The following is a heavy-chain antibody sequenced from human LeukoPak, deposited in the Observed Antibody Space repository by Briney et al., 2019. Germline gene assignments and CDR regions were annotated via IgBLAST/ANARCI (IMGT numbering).Heavy chain of an antibody. CDR3: ATYRQVLLPFES. D-gene: IGHD2-8*02. Sequence: GGSLRLSCAASGFTFSSYGMHWVRQAPGKGLEWVAFIRYDGSNKYYADSVKGRFTISRDNSKSTLSLQMNSLRAEDTAIYYCATYRQVLLPFESWGQGTLVTVSS. CDR2: IRYDGSNK. J-gene: IGHJ4*02. V-gene: IGHV3-30*02. CDR1: GFTFSSYG.